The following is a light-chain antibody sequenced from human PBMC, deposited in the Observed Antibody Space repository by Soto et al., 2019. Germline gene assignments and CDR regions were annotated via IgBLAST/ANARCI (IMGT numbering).Light chain of an antibody. CDR3: ISYAGTNVPGA. V-gene: IGLV2-8*01. CDR2: EVS. CDR1: SSDVGGYNY. Sequence: QSALTQPPSASGSPGQSVTISCTGTSSDVGGYNYVSWYQHHPGKAPKLMLYEVSKRPSGVPDRFSGSKSGNTASLTVSGLQAEDEADYYCISYAGTNVPGAFGTGTKVTVL. J-gene: IGLJ1*01.